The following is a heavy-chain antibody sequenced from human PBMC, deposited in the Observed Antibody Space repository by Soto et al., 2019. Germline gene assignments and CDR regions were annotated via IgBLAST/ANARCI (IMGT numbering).Heavy chain of an antibody. CDR2: ISAYNGDT. J-gene: IGHJ5*02. CDR3: ARIMPPAGTPLGWFDP. D-gene: IGHD2-2*01. V-gene: IGHV1-18*01. Sequence: QVQLVQSGAEVKKPGASVKVSCKASGYTFTTYGISWVRQAPGQGLEWMGWISAYNGDTNYAQKLQGRVTMTTDTSTSTAYMERRSLRYDDTAVYYCARIMPPAGTPLGWFDPWGQGTLVTVSS. CDR1: GYTFTTYG.